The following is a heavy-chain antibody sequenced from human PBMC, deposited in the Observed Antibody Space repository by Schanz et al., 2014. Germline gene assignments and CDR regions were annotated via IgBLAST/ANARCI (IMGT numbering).Heavy chain of an antibody. Sequence: EVQLLESGGGFVQPGGSLRLSCVASGFTFSNHALSWVRQAPGKGLEWVSAISGSGGSTVYADSVKGRFTISRDNSNNTVFLQMNSLRAEDTAVYYCARPSDSSWYMDVWGKGTTVTVSS. CDR1: GFTFSNHA. V-gene: IGHV3-23*01. CDR2: ISGSGGST. J-gene: IGHJ6*03. D-gene: IGHD2-21*02. CDR3: ARPSDSSWYMDV.